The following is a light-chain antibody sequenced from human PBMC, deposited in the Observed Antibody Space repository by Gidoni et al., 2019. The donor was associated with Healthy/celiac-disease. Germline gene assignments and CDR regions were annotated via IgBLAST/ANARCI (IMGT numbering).Light chain of an antibody. CDR1: QSISSY. CDR2: AAS. J-gene: IGKJ2*01. Sequence: DIQMTQSPSSLSAPVGDRVTITCRASQSISSYLNWYQQKPGKAPKLLSYAASSLQSGVPSRFSGSGSGTDFTLTISSLQPEDFATYYCQQSYSTPYTFGQGTKLEIK. V-gene: IGKV1-39*01. CDR3: QQSYSTPYT.